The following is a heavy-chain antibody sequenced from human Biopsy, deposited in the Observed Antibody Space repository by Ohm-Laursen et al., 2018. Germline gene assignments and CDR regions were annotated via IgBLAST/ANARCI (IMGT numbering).Heavy chain of an antibody. Sequence: GSLRLSCAASGFSFSGYHMRWIRQAPGRGLEWVSYISGGGTIYYGDSMKGRVTISRDNAKNSLYLQMHSLRAEDTAVYYCARDTWWSPYSMDVWGQGTTVTVSS. CDR1: GFSFSGYH. J-gene: IGHJ6*02. CDR3: ARDTWWSPYSMDV. V-gene: IGHV3-11*01. D-gene: IGHD2-15*01. CDR2: ISGGGTI.